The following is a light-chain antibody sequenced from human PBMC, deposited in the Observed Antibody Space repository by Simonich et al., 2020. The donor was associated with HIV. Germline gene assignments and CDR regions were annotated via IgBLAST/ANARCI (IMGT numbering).Light chain of an antibody. V-gene: IGKV4-1*01. Sequence: IVMTQSPDSLAVSLGERATINCKSSQSVFYISNNKNYLAWYQQKPGQHPKLLIYWAATRESGVPDRFSGSGSGTDFTLTISSLQAEDVAVYYCQQYYNSPLTFGQGTNVEVK. J-gene: IGKJ1*01. CDR2: WAA. CDR1: QSVFYISNNKNY. CDR3: QQYYNSPLT.